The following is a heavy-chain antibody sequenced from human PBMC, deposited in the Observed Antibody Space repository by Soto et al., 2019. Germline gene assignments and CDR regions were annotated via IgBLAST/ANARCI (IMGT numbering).Heavy chain of an antibody. V-gene: IGHV3-23*01. CDR2: ISAGGGST. J-gene: IGHJ3*01. Sequence: EVQLLESGGGLVQPGGSLRLSCAASGFTFSTYAMSWVRQAPGKGLEWVSAISAGGGSTYYADSVNGRFTISRDNSINMVYLQMNRLRTEDTAVYYCAHPRGYGVFDAYDFWGQGAMVTVSS. CDR1: GFTFSTYA. CDR3: AHPRGYGVFDAYDF. D-gene: IGHD4-17*01.